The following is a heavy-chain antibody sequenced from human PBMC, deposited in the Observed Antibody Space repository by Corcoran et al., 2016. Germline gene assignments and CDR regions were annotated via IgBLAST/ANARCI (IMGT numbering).Heavy chain of an antibody. Sequence: QVQLVESGGGVVQPGRSLRLSCAASGFTFSSYGMHWVRQAPGKGLEWVAVISYDGSNKYYADSVKGRFTISRDNSKNTLYLQMNSLRAEQYAEYNSASFMTTVTPWYYCYGMDVWGQGTTVTVSS. D-gene: IGHD4-17*01. CDR1: GFTFSSYG. CDR2: ISYDGSNK. V-gene: IGHV3-30*03. J-gene: IGHJ6*02. CDR3: ASFMTTVTPWYYCYGMDV.